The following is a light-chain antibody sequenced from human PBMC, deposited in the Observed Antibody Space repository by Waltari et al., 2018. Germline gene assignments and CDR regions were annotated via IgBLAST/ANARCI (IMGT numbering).Light chain of an antibody. V-gene: IGKV3-20*01. CDR2: GSS. J-gene: IGKJ1*01. Sequence: EIVLTQSPGILSLSPGERATLSCRASQSVSRALAWYQQKPGQAPRLLIYGSSNRATGIPDRFSGGGSGTDFSLTISRLEPEDCAVYYCQHYVRLPATFGQGTKVEIK. CDR1: QSVSRA. CDR3: QHYVRLPAT.